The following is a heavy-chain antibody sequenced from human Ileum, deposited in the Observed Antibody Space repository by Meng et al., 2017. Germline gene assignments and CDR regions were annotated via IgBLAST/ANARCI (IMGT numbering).Heavy chain of an antibody. CDR2: LNPNSGNT. D-gene: IGHD6-13*01. V-gene: IGHV1-8*03. Sequence: QVEVVQLGAWVKKPGASVNVSCKASGSTFTSYDINWVRHATGQGLEWMGWLNPNSGNTGYAQKVQGRVTITRNTSISTAYMELSSLRSEDTAVYYCERGSGSSWSDFYYWGQGTLVTVSS. CDR3: ERGSGSSWSDFYY. CDR1: GSTFTSYD. J-gene: IGHJ4*02.